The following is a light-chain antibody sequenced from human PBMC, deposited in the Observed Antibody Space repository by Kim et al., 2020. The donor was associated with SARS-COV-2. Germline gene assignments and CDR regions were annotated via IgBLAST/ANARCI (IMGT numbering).Light chain of an antibody. CDR2: GKS. J-gene: IGLJ1*01. V-gene: IGLV3-19*01. CDR1: SLRTYY. CDR3: NSRDSSDNHLV. Sequence: SSELTQDPAVSVALGQTVRITCQGDSLRTYYASWYQQKPGQAPVLVIYGKSNRPSGIPDRFSGSSSGNTASLTITGAQAEDEADYYCNSRDSSDNHLVFGTGTKVTVL.